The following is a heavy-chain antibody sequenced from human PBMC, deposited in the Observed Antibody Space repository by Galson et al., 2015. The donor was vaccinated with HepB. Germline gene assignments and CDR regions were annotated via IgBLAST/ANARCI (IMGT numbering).Heavy chain of an antibody. V-gene: IGHV1-46*01. CDR1: GYTFTSYY. CDR2: INPSGGST. J-gene: IGHJ4*02. CDR3: ARLFSDSGSYRHGSFDY. Sequence: SVKVSCKASGYTFTSYYMHWVRQAPGQGLEWMGIINPSGGSTSYAQKFQGRVTMTRGTSTSTVYMELSSLRSEDTAVYYCARLFSDSGSYRHGSFDYWGQGTLVTVSS. D-gene: IGHD1-26*01.